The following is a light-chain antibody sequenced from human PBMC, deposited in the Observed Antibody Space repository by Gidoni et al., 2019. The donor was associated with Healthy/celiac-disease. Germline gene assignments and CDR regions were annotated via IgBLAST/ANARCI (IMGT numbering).Light chain of an antibody. J-gene: IGKJ4*01. CDR3: QQYDNLSLT. Sequence: DIQMTQSPSSLSASVGDRVTITCQASQDISNYLNWYQQKPGKAPKLLIYDASNLETAVPSRFSGSGSGTDFTFTISSLQPEDIATYYCQQYDNLSLTFGGGTKVEIK. CDR1: QDISNY. V-gene: IGKV1-33*01. CDR2: DAS.